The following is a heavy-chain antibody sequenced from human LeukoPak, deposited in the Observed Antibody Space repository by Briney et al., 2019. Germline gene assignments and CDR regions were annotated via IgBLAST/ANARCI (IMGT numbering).Heavy chain of an antibody. CDR1: GGSISSSSYY. D-gene: IGHD6-19*01. CDR2: IYYSGST. Sequence: KASETLSLTCTVSGGSISSSSYYWGWIRQPPGKGLEWIGSIYYSGSTYYNPSLKSRVTISVDTSKNQFSLKLSSVTAADTAVYYCARHRAVAEHFDYWGQGTLVTVSS. V-gene: IGHV4-39*01. CDR3: ARHRAVAEHFDY. J-gene: IGHJ4*02.